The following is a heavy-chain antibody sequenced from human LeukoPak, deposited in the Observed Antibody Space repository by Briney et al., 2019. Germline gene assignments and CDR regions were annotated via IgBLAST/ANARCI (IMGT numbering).Heavy chain of an antibody. CDR1: GGSISSYY. Sequence: SETLSLTCTVSGGSISSYYWSWIRQPAGKGLEWIGYIYYSGSTNYNPSLKSRVTISVDTSKNQFSLKLSSVTAADTAVYYCARDGYSSSWGGNWFDPWGQGTLVTVSS. CDR3: ARDGYSSSWGGNWFDP. CDR2: IYYSGST. J-gene: IGHJ5*02. V-gene: IGHV4-59*01. D-gene: IGHD6-13*01.